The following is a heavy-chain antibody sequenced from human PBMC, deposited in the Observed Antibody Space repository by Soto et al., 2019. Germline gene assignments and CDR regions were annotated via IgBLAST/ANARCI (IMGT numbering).Heavy chain of an antibody. D-gene: IGHD3-10*01. CDR1: GFTFSSYG. V-gene: IGHV3-30*03. CDR2: ISYDGSNK. Sequence: SLRLSCAASGFTFSSYGMHWVCQAPGKGLEWVAVISYDGSNKYYADSVKGRFTISRDNSKNTLYLQMNSLRAEDTAVYYCARGGVPSSDYYGPRVGRWFDPWGQGTLVTVSS. J-gene: IGHJ5*02. CDR3: ARGGVPSSDYYGPRVGRWFDP.